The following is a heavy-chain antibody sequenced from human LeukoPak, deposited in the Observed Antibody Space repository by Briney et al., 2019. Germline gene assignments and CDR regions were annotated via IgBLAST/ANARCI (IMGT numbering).Heavy chain of an antibody. Sequence: AGGSLRLSCAASGFTFSSYAMNWVRQAPGKGLEWVSSISSSSSYIYYADSVKGRFTISRDNAKNSLYLQMNSLRAEDTAVYYCARSAGGYSYVDYWGQGTLVTVSS. J-gene: IGHJ4*02. D-gene: IGHD5-18*01. CDR3: ARSAGGYSYVDY. CDR2: ISSSSSYI. V-gene: IGHV3-21*01. CDR1: GFTFSSYA.